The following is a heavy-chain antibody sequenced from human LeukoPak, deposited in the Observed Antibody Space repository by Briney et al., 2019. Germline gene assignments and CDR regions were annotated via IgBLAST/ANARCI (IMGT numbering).Heavy chain of an antibody. CDR1: GGSISSGSYY. Sequence: KTSETPSLTCTVSGGSISSGSYYWSWIRQPAGKGLEWIGRIYTSGSTNYNPSLKSRVTISVDTSKNQFSLKLSSVTAADTAVYYCARENGGYSGYDLLYDYWGQGTLVTVSS. J-gene: IGHJ4*02. CDR2: IYTSGST. CDR3: ARENGGYSGYDLLYDY. V-gene: IGHV4-61*02. D-gene: IGHD5-12*01.